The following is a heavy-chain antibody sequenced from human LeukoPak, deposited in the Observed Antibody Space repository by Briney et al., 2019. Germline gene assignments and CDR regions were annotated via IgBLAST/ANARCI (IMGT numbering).Heavy chain of an antibody. CDR2: IIPIFGTA. Sequence: SVKVSCKASGGTFSSYAISWVGQAPGQGLEWMGGIIPIFGTANYAQKFQGRVTITTDESTSTAYMELSSLRSEDTAVYYCARVLGQQLVRGWFDPWGQGTLVTVSS. CDR3: ARVLGQQLVRGWFDP. J-gene: IGHJ5*02. CDR1: GGTFSSYA. D-gene: IGHD6-13*01. V-gene: IGHV1-69*05.